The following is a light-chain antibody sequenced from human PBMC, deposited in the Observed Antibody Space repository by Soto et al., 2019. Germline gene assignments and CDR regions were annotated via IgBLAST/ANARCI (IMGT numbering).Light chain of an antibody. Sequence: EIVLTQSPGTLSLSPGERGTLSCRASQSVSSSYLAWYQQKPGQAPRPLIYGASSRATGIPDRFSGSGSGTDFTLTISRLEPEDFAVYYCQQYGSSQWTFGQGTKVEIK. CDR1: QSVSSSY. V-gene: IGKV3-20*01. J-gene: IGKJ1*01. CDR2: GAS. CDR3: QQYGSSQWT.